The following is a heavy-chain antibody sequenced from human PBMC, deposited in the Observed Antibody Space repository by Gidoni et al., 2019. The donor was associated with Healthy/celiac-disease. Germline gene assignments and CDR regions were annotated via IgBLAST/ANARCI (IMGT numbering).Heavy chain of an antibody. V-gene: IGHV4-39*01. Sequence: QLQLQESGPGLVKPSETLSLTCTVSGGSISSSSYYWGWVRQPPGKGREWIGSIYYSGSTYYNPSLKSRVTISVDTSKNQFSLKLSSVTAADTAVYYCARHEWRITGTTADWFDPWGQGTLVTVSS. CDR3: ARHEWRITGTTADWFDP. D-gene: IGHD1-7*01. CDR1: GGSISSSSYY. J-gene: IGHJ5*02. CDR2: IYYSGST.